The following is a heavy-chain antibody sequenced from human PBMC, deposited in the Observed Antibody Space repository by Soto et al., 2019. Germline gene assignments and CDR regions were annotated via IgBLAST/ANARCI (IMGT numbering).Heavy chain of an antibody. D-gene: IGHD2-21*01. J-gene: IGHJ5*01. CDR1: GYTFASYD. Sequence: QVQLVQSGAEVKTPGASVKVSCKASGYTFASYDMNWVRQAPGQGLEWMGWMNPNSNNTGYAQKFQGRPTMNRDIALSIAHMELSSLRNEDTAVYYCARSDGYHFNWLDSWGQGTLVTVSA. V-gene: IGHV1-8*01. CDR3: ARSDGYHFNWLDS. CDR2: MNPNSNNT.